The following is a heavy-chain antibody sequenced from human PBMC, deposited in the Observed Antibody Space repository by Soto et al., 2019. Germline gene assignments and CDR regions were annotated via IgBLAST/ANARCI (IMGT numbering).Heavy chain of an antibody. CDR1: GVTFSNYN. V-gene: IGHV3-9*01. CDR3: AKGLRFRIAVAIIDY. J-gene: IGHJ4*02. D-gene: IGHD6-19*01. Sequence: GGSLRLCCAASGVTFSNYNMHWVRQAPGKGLEWVSGISWNSGSIGYADSVKGRFTISRDNAKNSLYLQMNSLRAEDTALYYCAKGLRFRIAVAIIDYWGQGTLVTVS. CDR2: ISWNSGSI.